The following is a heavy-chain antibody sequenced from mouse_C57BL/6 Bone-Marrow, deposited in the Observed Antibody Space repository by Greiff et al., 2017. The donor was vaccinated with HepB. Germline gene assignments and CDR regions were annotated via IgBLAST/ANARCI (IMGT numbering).Heavy chain of an antibody. CDR1: GFSFNTYA. V-gene: IGHV10-1*01. Sequence: EVKLMESGGGLVQPKGSLKLSCAASGFSFNTYAMNWVRQAPGKGLEWVAIIRSKSNNYATYYTDSGKDKFTISRDDAESMLYLQMNNLKTEDTAMYYCVRGAMDYWGQGTAVTVSS. CDR3: VRGAMDY. CDR2: IRSKSNNYAT. J-gene: IGHJ4*01.